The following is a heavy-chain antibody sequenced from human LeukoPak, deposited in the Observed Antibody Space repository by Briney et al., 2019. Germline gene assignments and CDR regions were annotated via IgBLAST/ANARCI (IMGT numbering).Heavy chain of an antibody. CDR1: GGPFSGYY. Sequence: SETLSLTCAVYGGPFSGYYWSWTRQPPGKGLEWIGEINHSGSTNYNPSLKSRVTISVDTSKNQFSLKLSSVNAADTAVYYCARGETYYDILTGSPRWFDPWGQGTLVTVSS. CDR3: ARGETYYDILTGSPRWFDP. J-gene: IGHJ5*02. D-gene: IGHD3-9*01. CDR2: INHSGST. V-gene: IGHV4-34*01.